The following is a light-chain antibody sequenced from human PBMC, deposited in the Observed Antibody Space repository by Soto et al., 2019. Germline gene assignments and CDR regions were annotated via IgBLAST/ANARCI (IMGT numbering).Light chain of an antibody. Sequence: EIVLTQSPATLSLSPGERATLSCGASQTVLSNLAWYQQKPGQAPRLLIYGASTRATGIPARFSGSGSGTEFTLTISSLQSEDFAVYYCQQYNNWPITFGQGTRLEIK. CDR3: QQYNNWPIT. CDR2: GAS. J-gene: IGKJ5*01. CDR1: QTVLSN. V-gene: IGKV3-15*01.